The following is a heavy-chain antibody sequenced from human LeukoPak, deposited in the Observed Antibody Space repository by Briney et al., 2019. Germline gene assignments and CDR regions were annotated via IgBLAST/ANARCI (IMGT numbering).Heavy chain of an antibody. V-gene: IGHV4-59*08. J-gene: IGHJ4*02. D-gene: IGHD1-26*01. CDR3: GRHQNGGSYPSDY. Sequence: SETLSLTCTISGGSISSFYWSWIRQPPGKGLEFIGHIYYSGSTNYNPSLKSRVTMSVDTSKNQFSLKLTSVTAADTAIYYCGRHQNGGSYPSDYWGAGDPVTVSS. CDR1: GGSISSFY. CDR2: IYYSGST.